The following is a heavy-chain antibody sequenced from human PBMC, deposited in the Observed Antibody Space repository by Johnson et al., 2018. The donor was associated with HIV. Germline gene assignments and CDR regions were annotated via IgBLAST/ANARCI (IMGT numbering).Heavy chain of an antibody. V-gene: IGHV3-33*06. D-gene: IGHD3-9*01. Sequence: QVYLVESGGGVVQPGRSLRLSCAASGFTFSSYGMHWVRQAPGKGLEWVAVIWYDGSNKYYADSVKGRFTISRDNSKNTLYLQMNSLRADDTAVYYCAKDLRVFDWFNAYDAFDIWGQGTMVTVSS. J-gene: IGHJ3*02. CDR3: AKDLRVFDWFNAYDAFDI. CDR2: IWYDGSNK. CDR1: GFTFSSYG.